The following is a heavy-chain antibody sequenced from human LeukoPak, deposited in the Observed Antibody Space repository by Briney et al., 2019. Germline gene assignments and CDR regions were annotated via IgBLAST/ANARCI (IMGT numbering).Heavy chain of an antibody. CDR3: ARHGFSTSEHYYWFDP. V-gene: IGHV4-34*01. D-gene: IGHD2-2*01. Sequence: SETLSLTCAVYGGSFSGYYWSWIRQPPGKGLEWIGEINHSGSTNYNPSLKSRVTISVDTSKNQFSLKLSSVTAADTAVYYCARHGFSTSEHYYWFDPWGQGTLVTVPS. J-gene: IGHJ5*02. CDR2: INHSGST. CDR1: GGSFSGYY.